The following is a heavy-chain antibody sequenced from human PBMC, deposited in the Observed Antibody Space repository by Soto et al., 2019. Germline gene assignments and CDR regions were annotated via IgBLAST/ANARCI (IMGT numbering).Heavy chain of an antibody. J-gene: IGHJ3*02. CDR3: ARRTLPTGAFAI. Sequence: QLQLQESGPGLVKPSETLSLTCTVSVGSISSRSYYWGWIRQPPGKWLELIGSIYYSGSTYYNPSLKGRVTISVDTAKNQFSLKLSSVTAADTAVYYCARRTLPTGAFAIWGQGTMVPVSS. CDR1: VGSISSRSYY. D-gene: IGHD4-4*01. CDR2: IYYSGST. V-gene: IGHV4-39*01.